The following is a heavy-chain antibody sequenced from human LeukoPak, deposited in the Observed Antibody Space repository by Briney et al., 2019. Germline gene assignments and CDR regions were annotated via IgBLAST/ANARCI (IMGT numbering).Heavy chain of an antibody. V-gene: IGHV3-21*01. D-gene: IGHD3-22*01. CDR3: ARAIAQYYYDSSGLDY. CDR1: GFTFSSYS. J-gene: IGHJ4*02. Sequence: GRSLRLSCAASGFTFSSYSMNWVRQAPGKGLEWVSSISSSSSYIYYADSVKGRFTISRDNAKNSLYLQMNSLRAEDTAVYYCARAIAQYYYDSSGLDYWGQGTLVTVSS. CDR2: ISSSSSYI.